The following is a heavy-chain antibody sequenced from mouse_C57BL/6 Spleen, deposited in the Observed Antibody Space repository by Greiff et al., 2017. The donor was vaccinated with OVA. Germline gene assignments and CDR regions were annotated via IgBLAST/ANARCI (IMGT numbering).Heavy chain of an antibody. J-gene: IGHJ2*01. Sequence: EVQLQQSGPGLVKPSQSLSLTCSVTGYSITSGYYWNWIRQFPGNKLEWMGYISYDGSNNYNPSLKNRISITRDTSKNQFFLKLNSVTTEDTATYYCARDLHYYFDYWGQGTTLTVSS. CDR1: GYSITSGYY. V-gene: IGHV3-6*01. CDR2: ISYDGSN. D-gene: IGHD6-1*01. CDR3: ARDLHYYFDY.